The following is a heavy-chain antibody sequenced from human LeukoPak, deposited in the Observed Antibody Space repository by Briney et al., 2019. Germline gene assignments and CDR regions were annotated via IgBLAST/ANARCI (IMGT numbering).Heavy chain of an antibody. V-gene: IGHV5-51*01. J-gene: IGHJ4*02. CDR3: ARRYCSGGSCYRCFDY. Sequence: GESLKISCKGSGYSFTSYWIGWVRQMPGKGLEWMGIIYPGDSDTRYSPSFQGQVTISADKSISTAYLQWSGLKASDTAMYYCARRYCSGGSCYRCFDYWGQGTLVTVSS. CDR1: GYSFTSYW. D-gene: IGHD2-15*01. CDR2: IYPGDSDT.